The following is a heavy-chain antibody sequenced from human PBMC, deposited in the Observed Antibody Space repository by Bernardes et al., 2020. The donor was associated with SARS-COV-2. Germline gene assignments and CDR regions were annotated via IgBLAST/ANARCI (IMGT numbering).Heavy chain of an antibody. CDR1: GFTFDDYA. Sequence: SLRLSCAASGFTFDDYAMHWVRQAPGKGLEWVSGISWNSGSIVYADSVKGRFIISRDSSRNTLHLQMNSLRKEDTALYYCATERQSLTIFGVGHDAFDFWGQGTMVTVSS. CDR2: ISWNSGSI. J-gene: IGHJ3*01. D-gene: IGHD3-3*01. CDR3: ATERQSLTIFGVGHDAFDF. V-gene: IGHV3-9*01.